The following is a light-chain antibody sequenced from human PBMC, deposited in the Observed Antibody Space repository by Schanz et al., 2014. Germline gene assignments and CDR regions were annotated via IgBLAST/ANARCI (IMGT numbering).Light chain of an antibody. J-gene: IGLJ1*01. Sequence: QSALTQPPSASGSPGQSVTISCTGTSSDIGYYNYVSWYQQHPGKAPKLIIYEVTKRPSGVPDRFSGSKSGNTASLTVSGLQADDEADYYCTSYAGSNNFGVFGTGTKLTVL. CDR2: EVT. V-gene: IGLV2-8*01. CDR3: TSYAGSNNFGV. CDR1: SSDIGYYNY.